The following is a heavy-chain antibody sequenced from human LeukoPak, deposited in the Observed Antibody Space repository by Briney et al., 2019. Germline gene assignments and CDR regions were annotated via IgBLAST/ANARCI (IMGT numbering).Heavy chain of an antibody. CDR2: MNPNSGNT. D-gene: IGHD3-10*01. V-gene: IGHV1-8*01. Sequence: ASVKVSCKASGYTFTDYDINWVRQATGQGLEWMGWMNPNSGNTGYTQKFQGRVTMTRNTSISTAYMELSSLRSEDTAVYYCATEGGMMVRGVPQVGYWGQGTLVTVSS. CDR1: GYTFTDYD. CDR3: ATEGGMMVRGVPQVGY. J-gene: IGHJ4*02.